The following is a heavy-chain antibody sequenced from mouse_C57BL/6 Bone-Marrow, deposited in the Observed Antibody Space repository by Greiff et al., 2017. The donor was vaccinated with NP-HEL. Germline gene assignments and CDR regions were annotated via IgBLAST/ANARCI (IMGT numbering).Heavy chain of an antibody. Sequence: EVQVVESGGDLVKPGGSLKLSCAASGFTFSSYGMSWVRQTPDKRLEWVATISSGGSYTYYPDSVKGRFTISRDNAKNTLYLQMSSLKSEDTAMYYCARHGTRRGFAYWGQGTLVTVSA. J-gene: IGHJ3*01. V-gene: IGHV5-6*01. CDR3: ARHGTRRGFAY. D-gene: IGHD3-3*01. CDR1: GFTFSSYG. CDR2: ISSGGSYT.